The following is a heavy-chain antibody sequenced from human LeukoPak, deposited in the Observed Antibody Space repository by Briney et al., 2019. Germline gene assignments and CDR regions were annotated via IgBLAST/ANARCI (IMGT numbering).Heavy chain of an antibody. D-gene: IGHD3-10*01. CDR3: AWYGVTHGLDV. Sequence: QIEGSLRLSCAASGFTFNMFWMTWVRQAPGKGLEWVANINQDGSDKYYVDSVMGRFTISKDNAKNSVYLQMNSLRPEDTAIYYCAWYGVTHGLDVWGQGTTVTVSS. V-gene: IGHV3-7*01. CDR1: GFTFNMFW. J-gene: IGHJ6*02. CDR2: INQDGSDK.